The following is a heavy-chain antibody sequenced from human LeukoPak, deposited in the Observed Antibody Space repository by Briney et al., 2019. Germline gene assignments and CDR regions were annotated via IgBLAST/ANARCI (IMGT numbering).Heavy chain of an antibody. J-gene: IGHJ2*01. CDR1: GFTFSSYY. V-gene: IGHV3-74*01. CDR3: ARRGKYWYFDL. Sequence: GGSLRLSCAASGFTFSSYYMHWVRQAPGKGLGWGSRIVSDGSSTRCAESVKGGFTISRDNAKNTLYLEMNSLRAEYTAVYYCARRGKYWYFDLWGRGTLVTVSS. CDR2: IVSDGSST. D-gene: IGHD3-10*01.